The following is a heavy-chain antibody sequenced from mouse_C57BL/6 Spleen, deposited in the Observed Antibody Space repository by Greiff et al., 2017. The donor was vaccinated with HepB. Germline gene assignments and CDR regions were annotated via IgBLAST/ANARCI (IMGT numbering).Heavy chain of an antibody. CDR1: GYAFSSYW. J-gene: IGHJ2*01. CDR2: IYPGDGDT. Sequence: VQLQQSGAELVKPGASVKISCKASGYAFSSYWMNWVKQRPGKGLEWIGQIYPGDGDTNYNGKFKGKATLTADKSSSTAYMQLSSLTSEDSAVDFCERHYGSSYEGYFDYWGQGTTLTVSS. D-gene: IGHD1-1*01. CDR3: ERHYGSSYEGYFDY. V-gene: IGHV1-80*01.